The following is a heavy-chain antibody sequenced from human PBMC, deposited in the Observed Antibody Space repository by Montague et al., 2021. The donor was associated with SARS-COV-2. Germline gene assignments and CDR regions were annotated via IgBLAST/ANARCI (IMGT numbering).Heavy chain of an antibody. V-gene: IGHV4-39*07. D-gene: IGHD3-22*01. Sequence: SETLSLTCTVSITSSRYYWDWIRQPPGKGLEWIGSMYYSGNTYYNPSLTSRVTISVDTSKNQFSLKLSSVTAADTAVYYCARGRWVPVLGVIDYYYGMDVWGQGTTVTVSS. CDR1: ITSSRYY. CDR3: ARGRWVPVLGVIDYYYGMDV. CDR2: MYYSGNT. J-gene: IGHJ6*02.